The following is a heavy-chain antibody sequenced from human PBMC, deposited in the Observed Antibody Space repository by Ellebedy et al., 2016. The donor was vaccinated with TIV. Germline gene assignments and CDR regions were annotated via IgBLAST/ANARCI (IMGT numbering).Heavy chain of an antibody. Sequence: SETLSLXCAVSGGSISSGGYSWSWIRQPPGKGLEWIGYIYHSGSTYYNPSLKSRVTISVDRSKNQFSLKLSSVTAADTAVYYCARDPGDTARDANYYGMDVWGQGTTVTVSS. V-gene: IGHV4-30-2*01. CDR2: IYHSGST. CDR3: ARDPGDTARDANYYGMDV. J-gene: IGHJ6*02. CDR1: GGSISSGGYS. D-gene: IGHD5-18*01.